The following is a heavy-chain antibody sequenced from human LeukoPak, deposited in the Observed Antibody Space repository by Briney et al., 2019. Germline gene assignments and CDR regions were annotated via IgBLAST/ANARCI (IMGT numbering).Heavy chain of an antibody. Sequence: PGGSLRLSCAASGSTFSSIWMSWVRQAPGKGLEWVANIKHDGSETNYVDSVKGRFSISRDNAKNSLHLQMNSLRVEDTAVYYWGKNGGPHGMDVWGLGTTVTVSS. CDR3: GKNGGPHGMDV. J-gene: IGHJ6*02. D-gene: IGHD3-16*01. V-gene: IGHV3-7*02. CDR1: GSTFSSIW. CDR2: IKHDGSET.